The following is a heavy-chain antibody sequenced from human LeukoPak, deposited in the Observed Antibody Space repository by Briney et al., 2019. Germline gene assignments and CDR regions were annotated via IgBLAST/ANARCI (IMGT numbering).Heavy chain of an antibody. J-gene: IGHJ4*02. V-gene: IGHV1-18*04. D-gene: IGHD2/OR15-2a*01. CDR1: GYTFTDYY. Sequence: GASVKVSCKASGYTFTDYYSHWVRQAPGQGLEWMARMNPNSGNTNYAQKLQGRVTMTTDTSTSTAYMELRSLRSDDTAVYYCARVIRGYFDYWGQGTLVTVSS. CDR2: MNPNSGNT. CDR3: ARVIRGYFDY.